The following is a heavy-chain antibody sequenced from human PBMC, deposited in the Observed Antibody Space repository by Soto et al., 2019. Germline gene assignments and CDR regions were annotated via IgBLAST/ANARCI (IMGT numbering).Heavy chain of an antibody. V-gene: IGHV4-59*08. Sequence: ASETLSLTCTVSGGSISSYYWSWIRQPPGKGLEWIGYIYYSGSTYYNPSLKSRVTISVDTSKNQFSLRLSSVTAADTAVYYCARATIVLVPAAMVSHWFDPWGQGTLVTVSS. D-gene: IGHD2-2*01. J-gene: IGHJ5*02. CDR2: IYYSGST. CDR1: GGSISSYY. CDR3: ARATIVLVPAAMVSHWFDP.